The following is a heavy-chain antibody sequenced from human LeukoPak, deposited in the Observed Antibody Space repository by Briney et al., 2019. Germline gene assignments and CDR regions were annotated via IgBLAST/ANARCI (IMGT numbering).Heavy chain of an antibody. J-gene: IGHJ4*02. CDR3: AKDVTGCFFPDD. V-gene: IGHV3-23*01. CDR1: GFTFSSCA. D-gene: IGHD1-14*01. Sequence: GGSLILSCGASGFTFSSCAMTCVRQAPGKGLEWVSAISVGGDITYYAYSVKGRFTISRDNSKNTLYLQMASMRAEYTAVYYCAKDVTGCFFPDDWGQGTLVTVSS. CDR2: ISVGGDIT.